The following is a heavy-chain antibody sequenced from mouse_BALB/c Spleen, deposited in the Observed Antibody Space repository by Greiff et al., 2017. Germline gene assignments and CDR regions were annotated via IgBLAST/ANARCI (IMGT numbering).Heavy chain of an antibody. D-gene: IGHD3-1*01. J-gene: IGHJ3*01. CDR1: GFTFSDYY. V-gene: IGHV5-4*02. Sequence: EVQLVESGGGLVKPGGSLKLSCAASGFTFSDYYMYWVRQTPEKRLEWVATISDGGSYTYYPDSVKGRFTISRDNAKNNLYLQMSSLKSEDTAKYYCASYSSGPFAYWGQGTLVTVSA. CDR3: ASYSSGPFAY. CDR2: ISDGGSYT.